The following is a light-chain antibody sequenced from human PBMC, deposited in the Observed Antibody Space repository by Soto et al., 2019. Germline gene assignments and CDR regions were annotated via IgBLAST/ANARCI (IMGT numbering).Light chain of an antibody. Sequence: DIQMTQSPSTLSASLGDRVTITCRASQYISSWVAWHQQKPGKPPKLLIYKASSLESGVPSRFSGSGSGTEFPLTISSLQSDDSATYYCQQYNGHPLTFGGGTKVEIK. CDR1: QYISSW. CDR3: QQYNGHPLT. V-gene: IGKV1-5*03. J-gene: IGKJ4*01. CDR2: KAS.